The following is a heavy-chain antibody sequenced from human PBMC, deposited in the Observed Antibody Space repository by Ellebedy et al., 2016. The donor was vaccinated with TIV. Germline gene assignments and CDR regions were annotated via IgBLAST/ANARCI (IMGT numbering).Heavy chain of an antibody. D-gene: IGHD4-23*01. Sequence: GESLKISCAASGFTFSNAWMSWVRQAPGKGLEWVGRIKSKTDGGTTDYAAPVKGRFTISRDDSKNTLYLQMNSLKTEDTAVYYCTTDVSVAEGLFDYWGQGTLVTVSS. CDR1: GFTFSNAW. J-gene: IGHJ4*02. CDR3: TTDVSVAEGLFDY. V-gene: IGHV3-15*01. CDR2: IKSKTDGGTT.